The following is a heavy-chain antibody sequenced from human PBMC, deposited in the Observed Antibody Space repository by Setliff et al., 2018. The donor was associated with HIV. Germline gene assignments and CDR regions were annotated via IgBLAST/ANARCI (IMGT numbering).Heavy chain of an antibody. CDR1: GFTFSSYA. CDR2: IKSKTDGGTT. J-gene: IGHJ4*02. V-gene: IGHV3-15*01. Sequence: GGSLRLSCAASGFTFSSYAMNWVRQAPGKGLEWVGRIKSKTDGGTTDYAAPVKGRFTISRDDSKNTLNLQMNSLKTEDTAVYYCTTDLGGSYHGWNYWGQGTLVTVSS. D-gene: IGHD1-26*01. CDR3: TTDLGGSYHGWNY.